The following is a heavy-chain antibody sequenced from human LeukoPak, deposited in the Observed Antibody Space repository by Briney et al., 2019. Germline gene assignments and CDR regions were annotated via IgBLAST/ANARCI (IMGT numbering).Heavy chain of an antibody. CDR1: GFTFSSYS. V-gene: IGHV3-48*04. J-gene: IGHJ4*02. D-gene: IGHD5-24*01. CDR3: AKDASREYYFDY. CDR2: IFTSGSTI. Sequence: GGSLRLSCTASGFTFSSYSMNWVRQAPGKGLEWLSYIFTSGSTIYYADSVKGRFTISRDNAKNSLYLQMNSLRAEDTALYYCAKDASREYYFDYWGQGTLVTVSS.